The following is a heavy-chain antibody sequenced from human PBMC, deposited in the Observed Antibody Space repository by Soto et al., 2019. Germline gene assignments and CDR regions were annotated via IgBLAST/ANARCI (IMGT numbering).Heavy chain of an antibody. CDR3: ARGGGRYCSSTSCFLH. Sequence: QLQLQESGSGLVKPSQTLSLTCAVSGGSISSGGYSWSWIRQPPGKGLEWIGYIYHSGSTYYNPSLKSRVTISVDRSKNQFSLKLSSVTAADTAVCYCARGGGRYCSSTSCFLHWSQGTLVTVSS. V-gene: IGHV4-30-2*01. D-gene: IGHD2-2*01. CDR2: IYHSGST. J-gene: IGHJ4*02. CDR1: GGSISSGGYS.